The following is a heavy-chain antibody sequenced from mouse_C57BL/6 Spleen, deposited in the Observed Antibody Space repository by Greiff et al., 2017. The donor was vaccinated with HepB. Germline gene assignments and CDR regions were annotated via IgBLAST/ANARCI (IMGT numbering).Heavy chain of an antibody. CDR2: IYPGDGDT. J-gene: IGHJ1*03. Sequence: QVQLQQSGAELVKPGASVKISCKASGYAFSSYWMNWVKQRPGKGLEWIGQIYPGDGDTNYNGKFKGKATLTADKSSSTAYMQLSSLTSEDSAVYFCARCHYYGSSYWYFDVWGTGTTVTVSS. D-gene: IGHD1-1*01. CDR1: GYAFSSYW. V-gene: IGHV1-80*01. CDR3: ARCHYYGSSYWYFDV.